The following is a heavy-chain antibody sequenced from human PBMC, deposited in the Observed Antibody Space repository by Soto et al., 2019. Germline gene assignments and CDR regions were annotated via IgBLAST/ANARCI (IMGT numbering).Heavy chain of an antibody. CDR3: ARGVAARASYYYYYYMDV. V-gene: IGHV4-59*01. Sequence: QVQLQESGPGLVKPSETLSLTCTVSGGSISSYYWSWIRQPPGKGLEWIGYIYYSGSTNYNPSLKSRVPISVDTSKHQFSLKLRSVTAADTAAYYCARGVAARASYYYYYYMDVWGKGTTVTVSS. J-gene: IGHJ6*03. D-gene: IGHD6-6*01. CDR2: IYYSGST. CDR1: GGSISSYY.